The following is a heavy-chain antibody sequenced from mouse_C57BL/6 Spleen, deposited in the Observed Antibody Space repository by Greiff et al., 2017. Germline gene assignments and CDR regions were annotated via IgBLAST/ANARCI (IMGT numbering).Heavy chain of an antibody. CDR2: IYPGSGST. Sequence: QVQLQQPGAELVKPGASVKMSCKASGYTFTSYWITWVKQRPGQGLEWIGDIYPGSGSTNYNEKFKSKATLTVDTSSSTPYMQLSSLTSEDSAVYYCAKPLNYYAMDYWGQGTSVTVSS. V-gene: IGHV1-55*01. D-gene: IGHD6-1*01. CDR3: AKPLNYYAMDY. J-gene: IGHJ4*01. CDR1: GYTFTSYW.